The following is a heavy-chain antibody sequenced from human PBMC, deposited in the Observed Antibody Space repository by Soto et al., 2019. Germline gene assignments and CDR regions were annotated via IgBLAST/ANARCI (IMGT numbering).Heavy chain of an antibody. CDR2: IIPILGIA. J-gene: IGHJ6*03. CDR3: ARSPDYGDYYYYYMDV. V-gene: IGHV1-69*02. Sequence: SVKVSCKASGGTFSSYTISWVRQAPGQGLEWMGRIIPILGIANYAQKFQGRVTITADKSTSTAYMELSSLRSEDTAVYYCARSPDYGDYYYYYMDVWGKGTTVTVSS. CDR1: GGTFSSYT. D-gene: IGHD4-17*01.